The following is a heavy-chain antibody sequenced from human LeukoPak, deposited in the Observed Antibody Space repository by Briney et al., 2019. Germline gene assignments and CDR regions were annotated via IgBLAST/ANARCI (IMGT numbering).Heavy chain of an antibody. CDR1: GGSISSSSYY. CDR3: ARGTQLARKYYYYYMDV. V-gene: IGHV4-39*07. D-gene: IGHD1-1*01. CDR2: IYYSGST. Sequence: SETLSLTCTVSGGSISSSSYYWGWIRQPPGKGLEWIGSIYYSGSTNYNPSLKSRVTISLDTSKNQFSLKLTSVTAADTAVYYCARGTQLARKYYYYYMDVWGKGTTVTISS. J-gene: IGHJ6*03.